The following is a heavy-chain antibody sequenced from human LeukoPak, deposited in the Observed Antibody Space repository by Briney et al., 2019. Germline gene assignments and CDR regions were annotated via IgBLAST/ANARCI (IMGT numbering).Heavy chain of an antibody. D-gene: IGHD5-12*01. CDR3: ARVPVGTTGYPEGSFDP. Sequence: PSETLSLTCAVYGGSFSGYYWSWIRQPPGKGLEWIGEINHSGSTNHNPSLKSRVTISVDTSKNQFSLKLSSVTAADTAVYYCARVPVGTTGYPEGSFDPWGQGTLVTVSS. V-gene: IGHV4-34*01. CDR1: GGSFSGYY. J-gene: IGHJ5*02. CDR2: INHSGST.